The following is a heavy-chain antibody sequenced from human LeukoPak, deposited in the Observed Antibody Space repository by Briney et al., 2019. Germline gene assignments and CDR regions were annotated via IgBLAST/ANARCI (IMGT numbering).Heavy chain of an antibody. CDR3: ARAVFGGATTYYYYYYMDV. D-gene: IGHD1-26*01. Sequence: KASQTLSLTCTVSGYSISSGYYWGWIRQPPGKGLEWIGSIYHSGSTYYNPSLKSRVTISVDTSKNQFSLKLSSVTAADTAVYYCARAVFGGATTYYYYYYMDVWGKGTTVTVSS. V-gene: IGHV4-38-2*02. CDR1: GYSISSGYY. CDR2: IYHSGST. J-gene: IGHJ6*03.